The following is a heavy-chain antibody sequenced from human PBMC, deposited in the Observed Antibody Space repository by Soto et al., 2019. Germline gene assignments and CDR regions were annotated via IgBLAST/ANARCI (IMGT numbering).Heavy chain of an antibody. CDR1: GFIFSMYS. CDR3: ARDHLILPAHDFFYGSDV. V-gene: IGHV3-7*03. Sequence: DVKLVESGGGMVQPGDSLRLSCEVSGFIFSMYSMSWVRQTPGKGLEWVAKIPQDGVDGHYADAVKGRFTISRDNGKNSLHLQMNNLRAEDTAVYYCARDHLILPAHDFFYGSDVWGRGATVTVSS. D-gene: IGHD2-21*02. CDR2: IPQDGVDG. J-gene: IGHJ6*02.